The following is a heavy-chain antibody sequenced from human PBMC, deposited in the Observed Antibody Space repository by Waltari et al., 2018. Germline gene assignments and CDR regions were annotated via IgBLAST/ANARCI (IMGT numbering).Heavy chain of an antibody. CDR2: INSDGSST. CDR1: GFTFSSHW. Sequence: GGSLRLSCAASGFTFSSHWMHWVRQAPGKGLVWVSHINSDGSSTTYADSVKGRFTISRDNAKNTLYLQMNGLRAEDSAVYYCARRGVPVANVYYFDYWGQGTLVTVSS. J-gene: IGHJ4*02. D-gene: IGHD3-10*01. CDR3: ARRGVPVANVYYFDY. V-gene: IGHV3-74*01.